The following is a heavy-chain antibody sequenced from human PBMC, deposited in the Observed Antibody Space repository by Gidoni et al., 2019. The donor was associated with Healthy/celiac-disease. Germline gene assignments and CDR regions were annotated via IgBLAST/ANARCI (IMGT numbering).Heavy chain of an antibody. V-gene: IGHV4-38-2*02. D-gene: IGHD6-6*01. J-gene: IGHJ6*02. CDR2: IYHRGST. Sequence: QVQLQESGPGLVKPSETLSLTCAVSGYSLSSGYYWGWIRQPPGKGLEWIGSIYHRGSTYYNPSLKSRVTISVDTSKNQFSLKLSSVTAADTAVYYCARDRSIAARSSYYYYGMDVWGQGTTVTVSS. CDR3: ARDRSIAARSSYYYYGMDV. CDR1: GYSLSSGYY.